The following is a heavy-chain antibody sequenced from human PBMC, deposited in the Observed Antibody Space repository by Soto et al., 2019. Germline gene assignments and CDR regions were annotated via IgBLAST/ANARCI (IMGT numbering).Heavy chain of an antibody. V-gene: IGHV3-73*01. Sequence: EVQMGESGGGLGQPGGSLKLSCAASGFTFSGSAMHWVRQSYGQGLEWVGRIRSKAHSYATAYAASVKGRFTISRDDSKNTAYLQMNCLKTEDTAVYYCTSPIAQWNEFDYWGQGPLVTVSS. J-gene: IGHJ4*02. D-gene: IGHD1-1*01. CDR3: TSPIAQWNEFDY. CDR2: IRSKAHSYAT. CDR1: GFTFSGSA.